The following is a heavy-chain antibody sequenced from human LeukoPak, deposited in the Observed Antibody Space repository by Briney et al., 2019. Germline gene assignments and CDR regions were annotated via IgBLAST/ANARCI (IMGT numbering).Heavy chain of an antibody. J-gene: IGHJ4*02. V-gene: IGHV3-23*01. D-gene: IGHD5-12*01. CDR1: GFTFSSYA. CDR2: ISGSGGST. Sequence: GGSLRLSCAASGFTFSSYAMSWVRQAPGKGLEWVSAISGSGGSTYYADSVKGRFTISRDNSKNTLYLQMSSLRAEDTAVYYCAKISGYSGKTHDYWGQGTLVTVSS. CDR3: AKISGYSGKTHDY.